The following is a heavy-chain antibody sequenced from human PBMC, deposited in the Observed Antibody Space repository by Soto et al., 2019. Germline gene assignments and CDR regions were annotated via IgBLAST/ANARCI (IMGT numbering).Heavy chain of an antibody. CDR3: ARDWEQLAPRLRYYYGMDV. Sequence: EVQLVESGGGLVQPGGSLRLSCAASGFTFSSYWMHWVRQAPGKGLVWVSSINSDGSSTSYADSVKGRFTISRDNAKNTLYLQMNSLGAEDTAVYYCARDWEQLAPRLRYYYGMDVWGQGTTVTVSS. CDR2: INSDGSST. J-gene: IGHJ6*02. V-gene: IGHV3-74*01. D-gene: IGHD6-6*01. CDR1: GFTFSSYW.